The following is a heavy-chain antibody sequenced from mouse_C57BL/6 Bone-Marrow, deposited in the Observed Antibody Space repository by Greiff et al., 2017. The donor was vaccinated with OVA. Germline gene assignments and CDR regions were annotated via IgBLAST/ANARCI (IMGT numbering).Heavy chain of an antibody. CDR1: GYTFTSYW. J-gene: IGHJ3*01. CDR2: IDPSDSYT. V-gene: IGHV1-50*01. D-gene: IGHD2-1*01. CDR3: AREGSYGNSWFAY. Sequence: QVQLQQPGAELVKPGASVKLSCKASGYTFTSYWMQWVKQRPGQGLEWIGEIDPSDSYTNYNQKFKGKATLTVDTSSSTAYMQLSSLTSEDSAVYYCAREGSYGNSWFAYWGQGTRVTVSA.